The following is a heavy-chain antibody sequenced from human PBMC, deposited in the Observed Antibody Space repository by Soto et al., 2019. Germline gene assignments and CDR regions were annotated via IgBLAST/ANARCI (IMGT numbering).Heavy chain of an antibody. V-gene: IGHV4-30-2*01. D-gene: IGHD1-26*01. CDR2: IYHSGST. CDR3: ASTPTP. J-gene: IGHJ5*02. Sequence: PSETLSLTCAVSGGSISSGGYSWSWIRQPPGTGLEWIGYIYHSGSTYYNPSLKSRVTISVDRSKNQFSLKLGSVTAADTAVYYCASTPTPWGQGTLVTVSS. CDR1: GGSISSGGYS.